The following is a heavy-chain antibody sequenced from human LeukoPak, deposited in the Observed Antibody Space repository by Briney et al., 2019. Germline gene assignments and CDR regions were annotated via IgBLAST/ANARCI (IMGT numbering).Heavy chain of an antibody. J-gene: IGHJ6*02. CDR2: IYPGDSDT. Sequence: GESLRISCKGSGYSFTSYWIGWVRQLPGKGLEWMGVIYPGDSDTRYSPSFQGQVTISADKSISTAYLQWSSLKASDTAMYYCARFDNRQPYYYYGMDVWGQGTTVTVSS. V-gene: IGHV5-51*01. CDR3: ARFDNRQPYYYYGMDV. D-gene: IGHD1-14*01. CDR1: GYSFTSYW.